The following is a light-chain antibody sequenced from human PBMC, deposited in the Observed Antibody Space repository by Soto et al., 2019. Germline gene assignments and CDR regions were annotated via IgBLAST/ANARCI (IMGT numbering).Light chain of an antibody. V-gene: IGKV1-39*01. CDR3: QQAFSAEWT. Sequence: IQVTLSASAVSASVRDRGSITCRASQSVFAFLNWYHQTPGEAPNLLIHTSFTLYSGVPSRFSRTGSGTDFTLTISSLQPEDFAPYFCQQAFSAEWTFGHGSKVDI. CDR2: TSF. J-gene: IGKJ1*01. CDR1: QSVFAF.